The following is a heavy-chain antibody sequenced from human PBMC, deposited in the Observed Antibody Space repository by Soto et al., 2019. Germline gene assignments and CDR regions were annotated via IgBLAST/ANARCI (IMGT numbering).Heavy chain of an antibody. CDR1: GFTFSSYG. CDR2: IGYDGSNK. CDR3: ARDFNGGIAAD. D-gene: IGHD6-13*01. Sequence: QVQLVESGGGVVQPGRSLRLSCAASGFTFSSYGMHWVRQAPGKGLEWVAVIGYDGSNKYYAASVKGRFTISRDNSKNTLYLQMNSLGAEDTAVYYCARDFNGGIAADWGQGTMVTVSS. V-gene: IGHV3-33*01. J-gene: IGHJ4*02.